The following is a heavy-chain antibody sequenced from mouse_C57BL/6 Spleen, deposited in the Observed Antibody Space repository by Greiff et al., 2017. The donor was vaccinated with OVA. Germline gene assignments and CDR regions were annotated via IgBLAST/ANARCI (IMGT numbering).Heavy chain of an antibody. CDR1: GYTFTDYE. CDR3: TRRREYFDY. J-gene: IGHJ2*01. V-gene: IGHV1-15*01. CDR2: IDPETGGT. Sequence: VQLQQSGAELVRPGASVTLSCKASGYTFTDYEMHWVKQTPVHGLEWIGAIDPETGGTAYNQKFKGKAILTADKSSSTAYMELRSLTSEDSAVYYCTRRREYFDYWGQGTTRTVSS.